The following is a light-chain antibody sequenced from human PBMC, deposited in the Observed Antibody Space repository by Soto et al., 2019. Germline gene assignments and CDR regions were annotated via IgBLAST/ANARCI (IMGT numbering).Light chain of an antibody. CDR3: CSYSRGSTLYV. Sequence: QSALTQPASVSGSPGQSITISCTGTSSDVGGSNYVSWYQQHPGKAPKLMIYDVSNRPSGVSNRFSGSKSGNTASLTISGRHAEDEAAYYCCSYSRGSTLYVFGTGTKLTVL. J-gene: IGLJ1*01. V-gene: IGLV2-14*03. CDR2: DVS. CDR1: SSDVGGSNY.